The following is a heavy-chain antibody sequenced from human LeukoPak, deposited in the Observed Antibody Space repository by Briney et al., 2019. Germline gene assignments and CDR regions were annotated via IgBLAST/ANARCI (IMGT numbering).Heavy chain of an antibody. CDR2: VTGDGRSK. J-gene: IGHJ4*02. D-gene: IGHD2-15*01. Sequence: GGSLRLSCAASGFTFDDYALHWVRQAPGKGLEWVSLVTGDGRSKYYASSVRGRFTISRDNAKNSLYLQMNSLRAEDTAVYYCAGDLPLYCSGGSCYSAYWGQGTLVTVSS. V-gene: IGHV3-43*02. CDR3: AGDLPLYCSGGSCYSAY. CDR1: GFTFDDYA.